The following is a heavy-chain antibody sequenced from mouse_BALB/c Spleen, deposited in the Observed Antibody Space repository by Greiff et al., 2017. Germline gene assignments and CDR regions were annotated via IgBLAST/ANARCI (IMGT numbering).Heavy chain of an antibody. CDR1: GYTFTSYW. CDR3: TRMYGNYLYYFDY. Sequence: QVQLQQPGAELVRPGASVKLSCKASGYTFTSYWINWVKQRPGQGLEWIGNIYPSDSYTNYNQKFKDKATLTVDKSSSTAYMQLSSPTSEDSAVYYCTRMYGNYLYYFDYWGQGTTLTVSS. CDR2: IYPSDSYT. J-gene: IGHJ2*01. D-gene: IGHD2-10*02. V-gene: IGHV1-69*02.